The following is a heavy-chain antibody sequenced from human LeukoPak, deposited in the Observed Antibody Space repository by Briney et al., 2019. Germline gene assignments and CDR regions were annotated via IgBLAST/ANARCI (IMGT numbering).Heavy chain of an antibody. Sequence: PSETLSLTCTVSGGSISSYYWSWIRQPPGKGLEWIGYIYYSGSTNYNPSLKSRVTISVDTSKNQFSLKLSSVTAADTAVYYCARDKSTIVASHDAFDIWGQGTMVTVSS. CDR3: ARDKSTIVASHDAFDI. CDR1: GGSISSYY. J-gene: IGHJ3*02. D-gene: IGHD3-22*01. V-gene: IGHV4-59*12. CDR2: IYYSGST.